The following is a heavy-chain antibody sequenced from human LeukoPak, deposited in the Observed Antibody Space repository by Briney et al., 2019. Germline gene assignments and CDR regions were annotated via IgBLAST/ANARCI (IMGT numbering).Heavy chain of an antibody. V-gene: IGHV4-34*01. Sequence: KPSETLSLTCAVYGGSFSGYYWSWIRQPPGKGLEWIGSIYYSGSTYYNPSLKSRVTISVDTSKNQFSLKLSSVTAADTAVYYCASYKRAAGSFDYWGQGTLVTVSS. D-gene: IGHD6-13*01. J-gene: IGHJ4*02. CDR2: IYYSGST. CDR3: ASYKRAAGSFDY. CDR1: GGSFSGYY.